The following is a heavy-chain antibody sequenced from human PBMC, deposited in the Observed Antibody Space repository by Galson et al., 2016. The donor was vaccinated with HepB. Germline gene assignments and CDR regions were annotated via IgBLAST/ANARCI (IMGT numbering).Heavy chain of an antibody. CDR1: GFTFSIYA. J-gene: IGHJ5*02. D-gene: IGHD3-22*01. CDR2: IMHSGATT. V-gene: IGHV3-23*01. CDR3: SKEFGREVYGSSGP. Sequence: SLRLSCAASGFTFSIYAMNWVRQAPGKGLKWVSTIMHSGATTYYADSVRGRFTVSRDNFRNTLYLQMNNLRPEDTAVYYCSKEFGREVYGSSGPWGQGALRTVST.